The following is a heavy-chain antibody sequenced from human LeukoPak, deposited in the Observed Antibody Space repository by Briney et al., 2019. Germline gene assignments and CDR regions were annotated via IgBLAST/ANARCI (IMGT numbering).Heavy chain of an antibody. CDR3: SKDVYGSESGIYKKERPYYFDY. V-gene: IGHV3-23*01. Sequence: GGTLRLSCAASGFTFSNYAISWVRNAPPPGPERVSSISGNSGRTNYAESVKGRFTISRDNSKNTLYLQMNSLRAEDTAVYCCSKDVYGSESGIYKKERPYYFDYWGQGTLVTVSS. CDR1: GFTFSNYA. CDR2: ISGNSGRT. J-gene: IGHJ4*02. D-gene: IGHD3-10*01.